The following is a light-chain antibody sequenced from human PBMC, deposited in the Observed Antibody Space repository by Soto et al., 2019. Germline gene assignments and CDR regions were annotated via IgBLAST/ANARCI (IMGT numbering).Light chain of an antibody. J-gene: IGKJ5*01. CDR3: QQYGSSPPIT. CDR2: GTS. CDR1: QSINNAY. V-gene: IGKV3-20*01. Sequence: EMVLTQSPGALSLSPGERATLSCRASQSINNAYLAWYQQKPGQAPRLLISGTSSRATGIPDRFSGSGSGTDFPLTISRLEPEDFAMYYCQQYGSSPPITFGQGTRLEIK.